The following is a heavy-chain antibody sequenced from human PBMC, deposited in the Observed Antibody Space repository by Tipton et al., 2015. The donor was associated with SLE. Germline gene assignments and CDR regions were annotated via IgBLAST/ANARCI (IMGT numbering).Heavy chain of an antibody. Sequence: QSGPEVKKPGESPKISCKGSGYSFTSYWIGWVRQMPGKGLEWMGIIYPGDSDTRYSPSFQGQVTISADKSTSTAYLQWSSLKASDPAMYYGARGAYSSGFDYWGQGTLVTVSS. J-gene: IGHJ4*02. CDR2: IYPGDSDT. V-gene: IGHV5-51*01. D-gene: IGHD6-19*01. CDR3: ARGAYSSGFDY. CDR1: GYSFTSYW.